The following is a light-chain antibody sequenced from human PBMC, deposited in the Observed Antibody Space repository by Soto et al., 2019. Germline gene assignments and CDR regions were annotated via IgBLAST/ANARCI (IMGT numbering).Light chain of an antibody. CDR3: CSYAGSHFL. V-gene: IGLV2-11*01. J-gene: IGLJ2*01. CDR1: SSDVGGYNY. Sequence: QSVLTQPRSVSGSPEQSVTISCTGTSSDVGGYNYVSWYQQHPGKAPKLMIYDVSQRPSGVPDRFSGSKSGNTASLTISGLQAEDEADYYCCSYAGSHFLFGGGTKVTVL. CDR2: DVS.